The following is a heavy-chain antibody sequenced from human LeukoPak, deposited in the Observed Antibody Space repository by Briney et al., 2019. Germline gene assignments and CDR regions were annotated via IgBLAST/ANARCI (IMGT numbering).Heavy chain of an antibody. Sequence: GASVKVSCKASGGTFSSYAISWVRQAPGQGLEWMGGIIPIFGTANYAQKFQGRVTITADESTSTAYMELSGLTSEDTAVYYCARVIVVVAAARIWFDPWGQGTLVTVSS. CDR1: GGTFSSYA. J-gene: IGHJ5*02. D-gene: IGHD2-2*01. CDR3: ARVIVVVAAARIWFDP. CDR2: IIPIFGTA. V-gene: IGHV1-69*13.